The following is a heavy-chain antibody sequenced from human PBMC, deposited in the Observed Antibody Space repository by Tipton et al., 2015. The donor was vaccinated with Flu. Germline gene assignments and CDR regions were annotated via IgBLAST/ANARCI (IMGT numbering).Heavy chain of an antibody. CDR3: ARRDYSNYVSEPKNWFDS. J-gene: IGHJ5*01. D-gene: IGHD4-11*01. CDR1: GDSVSSDYY. V-gene: IGHV4-38-2*01. CDR2: LHHSGNA. Sequence: TLSLTCSVSGDSVSSDYYWGWIRQPSGKGLEWIGNLHHSGNAYYNPSLKSRVILSVARSKNLFSLRLTSVTAADTAVYFCARRDYSNYVSEPKNWFDSWGQGTLVTVSS.